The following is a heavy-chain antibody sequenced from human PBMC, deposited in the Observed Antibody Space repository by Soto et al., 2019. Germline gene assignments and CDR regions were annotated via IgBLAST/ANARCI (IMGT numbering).Heavy chain of an antibody. D-gene: IGHD5-12*01. V-gene: IGHV4-59*01. CDR2: IYYSGST. J-gene: IGHJ4*02. CDR1: GGSISSYY. CDR3: ARTRRDGYNSPFDY. Sequence: SETLSLTCTVSGGSISSYYWSWIRQPPGKGLEWIGYIYYSGSTNYNPSLKSRVTISVDTSKNQFYLKLSSVTAADTAVYYCARTRRDGYNSPFDYWGQGSLVTVSS.